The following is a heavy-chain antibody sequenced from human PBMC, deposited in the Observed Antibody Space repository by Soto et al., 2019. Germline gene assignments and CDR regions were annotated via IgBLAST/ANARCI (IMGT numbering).Heavy chain of an antibody. V-gene: IGHV3-23*01. CDR1: GFTFSSYA. J-gene: IGHJ6*02. Sequence: EVQLLESGGGLVQPGGSLRLSCAASGFTFSSYAMSWVRQAPGKGLEWVSAISGSGGSTYYADSVKGRFTISRDNSKNTLNLQMNSLRAEDTAVYYCAKDRSIVVVPAAITSYYGMDVWGQGTTVTVSS. CDR3: AKDRSIVVVPAAITSYYGMDV. CDR2: ISGSGGST. D-gene: IGHD2-2*02.